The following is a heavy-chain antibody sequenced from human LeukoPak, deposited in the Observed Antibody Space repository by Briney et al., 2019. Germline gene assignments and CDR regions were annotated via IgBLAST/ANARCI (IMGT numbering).Heavy chain of an antibody. Sequence: ASVKVSCKASGYTFTSYDINWVRQATGQGLECMGWMNPNSGNTGYAQKFQGRVTMTRNTSISTAYMELSSLRSEDTAVYYCAKRIDFWSGYCFDYWGQGTLVTVSS. J-gene: IGHJ4*02. V-gene: IGHV1-8*01. D-gene: IGHD3-3*01. CDR3: AKRIDFWSGYCFDY. CDR1: GYTFTSYD. CDR2: MNPNSGNT.